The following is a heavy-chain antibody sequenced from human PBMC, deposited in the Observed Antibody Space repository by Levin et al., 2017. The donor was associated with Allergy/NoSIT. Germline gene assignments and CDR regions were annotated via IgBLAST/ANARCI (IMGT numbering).Heavy chain of an antibody. J-gene: IGHJ4*02. Sequence: SQTLSLTCTVSGGSISSSSYYWGWIRQPPGKGLEWIGSIYYSGSTYFNPSLKSRVTISVDTSKNQFSLKLSSVTAADTAVYYCARHSMTTVSGVRYWGQGTLVTVSS. D-gene: IGHD4-17*01. CDR1: GGSISSSSYY. CDR2: IYYSGST. V-gene: IGHV4-39*01. CDR3: ARHSMTTVSGVRY.